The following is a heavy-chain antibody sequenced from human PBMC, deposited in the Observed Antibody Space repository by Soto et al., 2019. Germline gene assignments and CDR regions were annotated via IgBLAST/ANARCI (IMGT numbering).Heavy chain of an antibody. J-gene: IGHJ4*02. CDR3: AKDGVYSYVLTRLYYFDY. V-gene: IGHV3-23*01. CDR2: ISGSGGST. Sequence: GGSLRLSCAASGFTFSSYAMSWVRQAPGKGLEWVSAISGSGGSTYYADSVKGRFTISRDNSKNTLYLQMNSLRAEDTAVYYCAKDGVYSYVLTRLYYFDYWGQGTLVTVSS. CDR1: GFTFSSYA. D-gene: IGHD5-18*01.